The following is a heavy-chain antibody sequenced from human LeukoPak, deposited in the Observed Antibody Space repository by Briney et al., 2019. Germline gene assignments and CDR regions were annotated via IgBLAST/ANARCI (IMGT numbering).Heavy chain of an antibody. CDR2: IYYSGST. Sequence: SETLSLTCTVSGGSISCSSYYWGWIRQPPGKGLEWIGSIYYSGSTYYNPSLKSRVTISVDTSKNQFSLKLSSVTARDSPVYYCALRRSGWYDYWGQGTLVTVSS. V-gene: IGHV4-39*01. J-gene: IGHJ4*02. D-gene: IGHD6-19*01. CDR3: ALRRSGWYDY. CDR1: GGSISCSSYY.